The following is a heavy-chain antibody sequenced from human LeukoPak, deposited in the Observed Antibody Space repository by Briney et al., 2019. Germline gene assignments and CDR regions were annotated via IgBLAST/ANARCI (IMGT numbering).Heavy chain of an antibody. D-gene: IGHD3-10*01. CDR1: GGTFSSYA. J-gene: IGHJ6*02. CDR3: ASSSGGPMVRGVMDV. CDR2: IIPIFGIA. Sequence: SVKVSCKASGGTFSSYAISWVRQAPGQGLEWMGRIIPIFGIANYAQKFQGRVTIAADKPTSTAYMELSSLRSEDTAVYYCASSSGGPMVRGVMDVWGQGTTVTVSS. V-gene: IGHV1-69*04.